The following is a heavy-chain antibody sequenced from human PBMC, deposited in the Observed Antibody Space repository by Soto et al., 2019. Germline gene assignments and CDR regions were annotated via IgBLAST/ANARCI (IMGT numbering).Heavy chain of an antibody. J-gene: IGHJ3*02. CDR3: ARDLLYCSGGSCYSAGAFDI. CDR1: GFTFSSYW. D-gene: IGHD2-15*01. V-gene: IGHV3-7*01. CDR2: IKQDGSEK. Sequence: PGGSLRLSCAASGFTFSSYWMSWVRQAPGKGLEWVANIKQDGSEKYYVDSVKGRFTISRDNAKNSLYLQMNSLRAEDTAVYYCARDLLYCSGGSCYSAGAFDIWGQGTMVTVSS.